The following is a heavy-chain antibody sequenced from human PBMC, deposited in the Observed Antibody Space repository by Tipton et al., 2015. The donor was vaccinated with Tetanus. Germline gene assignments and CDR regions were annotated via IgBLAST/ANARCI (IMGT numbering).Heavy chain of an antibody. V-gene: IGHV4-39*02. Sequence: GLVKPSETLSLTCTVSGGSISGSRNFWGWIRQTPARGLEWIGSVDYTGHTYHNPSLKSRVTLSVDVSKNQFSLRVSSVTAADTALYFCARDSHVGAPVVNCFDRWGLGPLVTVSS. CDR3: ARDSHVGAPVVNCFDR. CDR2: VDYTGHT. CDR1: GGSISGSRNF. D-gene: IGHD2-21*01. J-gene: IGHJ4*02.